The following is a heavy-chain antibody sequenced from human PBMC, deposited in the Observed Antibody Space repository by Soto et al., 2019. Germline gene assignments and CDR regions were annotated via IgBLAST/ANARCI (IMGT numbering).Heavy chain of an antibody. CDR1: GYTFTNYG. V-gene: IGHV1-18*01. D-gene: IGHD2-15*01. J-gene: IGHJ3*02. CDR3: ARDIYGGNCCDAFDI. Sequence: QAQLVQSGAEVKKPGASVNISCKASGYTFTNYGFIWVRQAPGHGLEWVGWISPYNGKTEYAQNPQXXXTXXRDKPTSTAYMELRSLRSDDTAGYYCARDIYGGNCCDAFDIWGQGTMVTVSS. CDR2: ISPYNGKT.